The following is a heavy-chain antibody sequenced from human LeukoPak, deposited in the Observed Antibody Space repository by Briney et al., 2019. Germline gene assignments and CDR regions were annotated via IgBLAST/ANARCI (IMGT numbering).Heavy chain of an antibody. CDR1: GGSISSSSYY. CDR2: IYYSGST. D-gene: IGHD3-22*01. Sequence: SGTLSLTCAVSGGSISSSSYYWGWIRQPPGKGLEWVGSIYYSGSTYYNPSLKGRVAISVDTSKNQFSLKLSSVTAADTAVYYCATLRSITVIVVVSPGLFDYWGQGTLVTVSS. V-gene: IGHV4-39*01. J-gene: IGHJ4*02. CDR3: ATLRSITVIVVVSPGLFDY.